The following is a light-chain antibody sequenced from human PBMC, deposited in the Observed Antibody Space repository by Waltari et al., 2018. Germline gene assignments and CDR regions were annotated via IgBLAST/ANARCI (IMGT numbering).Light chain of an antibody. V-gene: IGKV3-20*01. CDR3: QHYVRLPVT. J-gene: IGKJ1*01. CDR1: ETVGRY. Sequence: EIVLTQSPGTLSLSAGARATLSCRASETVGRYLVWYQQKPGQAPRLLIYDASSRATGIPDRFSGSGSGTDFSLTISRLEPEDFAVYYCQHYVRLPVTFGQGTKVEIK. CDR2: DAS.